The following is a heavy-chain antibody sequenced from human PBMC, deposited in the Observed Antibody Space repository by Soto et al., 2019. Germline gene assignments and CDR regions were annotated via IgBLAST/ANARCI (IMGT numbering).Heavy chain of an antibody. CDR2: ISSSSITI. CDR1: GFTFSSYN. CDR3: AGEGSPLIWFDP. D-gene: IGHD3-10*01. J-gene: IGHJ5*02. Sequence: EVQLVESGGGLVQPGGSLRLSCAASGFTFSSYNMNWVRQAPGKGLEWVSYISSSSITIYYADSVKGRFTISRYNAKNSLYLQLNSLRDEDTAMYYCAGEGSPLIWFDPWAQGTLVTVTS. V-gene: IGHV3-48*02.